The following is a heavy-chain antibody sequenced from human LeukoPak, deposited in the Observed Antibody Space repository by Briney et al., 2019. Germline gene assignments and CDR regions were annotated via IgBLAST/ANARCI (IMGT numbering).Heavy chain of an antibody. CDR3: ARDGTYYYDSSGYGFDY. CDR2: IKQDGSEK. Sequence: PGGSLRLSCAASGFTFSSYWMSWVRQAPGKGLEWVANIKQDGSEKYYVDYVKGRFTISRDNAKNSLYLQMNSLRAEDTAVYYCARDGTYYYDSSGYGFDYWGQGTLVTVSS. J-gene: IGHJ4*02. V-gene: IGHV3-7*01. D-gene: IGHD3-22*01. CDR1: GFTFSSYW.